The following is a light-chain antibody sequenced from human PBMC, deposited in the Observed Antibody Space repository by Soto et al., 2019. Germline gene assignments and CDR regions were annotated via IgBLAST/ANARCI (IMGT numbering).Light chain of an antibody. Sequence: QYVLTQPPSASGTPGQRVTISCSGSSSNIGSKTVNWYQQLPGTAPKLLIYSDNQRPSGVPDRFSGSKSGTSASLAISGLQSEDEADYYCAAWDDSLIGYVFGTGTKLTVL. J-gene: IGLJ1*01. CDR1: SSNIGSKT. CDR3: AAWDDSLIGYV. CDR2: SDN. V-gene: IGLV1-44*01.